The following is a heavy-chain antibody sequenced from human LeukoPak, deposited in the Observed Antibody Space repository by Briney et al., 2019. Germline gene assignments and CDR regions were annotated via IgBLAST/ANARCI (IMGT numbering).Heavy chain of an antibody. D-gene: IGHD3-22*01. J-gene: IGHJ4*02. CDR1: GFTFSSYG. CDR2: ISYDGSNK. CDR3: AKGVVTDYSY. V-gene: IGHV3-30*18. Sequence: QPGRSLRLSCAASGFTFSSYGMHWVRQAPGKGLEWVAVISYDGSNKYYADSVKGRFTISRDNSKNTLYLQMNSLRAEDTAVYYCAKGVVTDYSYWGQGTLVTVSS.